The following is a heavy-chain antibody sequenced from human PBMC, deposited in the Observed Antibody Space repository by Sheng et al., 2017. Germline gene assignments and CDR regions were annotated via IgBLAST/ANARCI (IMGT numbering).Heavy chain of an antibody. CDR1: DGSITNSNYY. V-gene: IGHV4-39*07. CDR2: IYYSGNT. Sequence: QLQLQESGPGLVKPSETLSLTCTVSDGSITNSNYYWGWIRQPPGEGLEWIGSIYYSGNTYYNPSLKTRVTISVDTSKNQFSLKLTSVTAADTAVYYCARDYNSPTYYLDYWGQGTLVTVSS. J-gene: IGHJ4*02. CDR3: ARDYNSPTYYLDY. D-gene: IGHD1-20*01.